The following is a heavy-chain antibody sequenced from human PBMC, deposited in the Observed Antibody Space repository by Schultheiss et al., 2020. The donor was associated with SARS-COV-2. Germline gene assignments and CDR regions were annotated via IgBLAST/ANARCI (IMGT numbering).Heavy chain of an antibody. D-gene: IGHD3-9*01. V-gene: IGHV3-74*01. Sequence: GGSLRLSCAASGFTFSSSWMHWVRQAPGKGLVWVSRINSDGSSPTYADSVKGRFTISRDNAENTLYLQMNSLKTEDTAVYYCARVRGPPTGYFFDYWVLGALVTISS. J-gene: IGHJ4*02. CDR1: GFTFSSSW. CDR3: ARVRGPPTGYFFDY. CDR2: INSDGSSP.